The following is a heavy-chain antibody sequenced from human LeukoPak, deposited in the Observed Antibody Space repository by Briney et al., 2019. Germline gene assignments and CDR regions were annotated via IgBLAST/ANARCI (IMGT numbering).Heavy chain of an antibody. CDR3: ARVLDGSNDC. CDR1: GFTFSDYY. D-gene: IGHD3-10*01. J-gene: IGHJ4*02. CDR2: ISTTATTI. Sequence: SGGSLRLSCAASGFTFSDYYMSWIRQAPGKGLEWVSYISTTATTIYYADSVKGRFTISRDNAKNSLYLQMNSLRAEDTAVYYCARVLDGSNDCWGQGTLVTVSS. V-gene: IGHV3-11*01.